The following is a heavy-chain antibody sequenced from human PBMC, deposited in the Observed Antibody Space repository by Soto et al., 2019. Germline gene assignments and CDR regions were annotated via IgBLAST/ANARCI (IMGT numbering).Heavy chain of an antibody. J-gene: IGHJ4*02. D-gene: IGHD4-17*01. CDR1: GGSISSGGYY. CDR3: ARGLDYGDYTPPDYFDF. V-gene: IGHV4-31*03. Sequence: SETLSLTCTVSGGSISSGGYYWSWIRQHPGKGLEWIGYIYYSGSTYYNPSLKSRVTISVDTSKNQFSLKLSSVTAADTAVYYCARGLDYGDYTPPDYFDFWGQGTLVTVSS. CDR2: IYYSGST.